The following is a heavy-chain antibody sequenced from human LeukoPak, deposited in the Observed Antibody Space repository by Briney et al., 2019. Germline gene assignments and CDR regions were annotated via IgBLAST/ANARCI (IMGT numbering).Heavy chain of an antibody. CDR1: GFSFSSYA. CDR2: ISYDGSIK. CDR3: ATDGSSSSAYLPY. J-gene: IGHJ4*02. V-gene: IGHV3-30*04. D-gene: IGHD6-6*01. Sequence: PGGSLRLSCAASGFSFSSYAMHWVRQAPGKGLEWVTTISYDGSIKYYADSVKGRFTISGDSSRNTLSLQMDSLRADDTAVYYCATDGSSSSAYLPYWGQGTLVTVSS.